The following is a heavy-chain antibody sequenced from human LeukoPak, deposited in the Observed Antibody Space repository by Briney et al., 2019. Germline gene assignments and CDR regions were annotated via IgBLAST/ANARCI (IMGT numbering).Heavy chain of an antibody. V-gene: IGHV3-7*01. CDR1: GFTFSSNW. CDR3: ARARIQLWLLEFDY. J-gene: IGHJ4*02. CDR2: IKQDGSEK. Sequence: PGGSLRLSCAASGFTFSSNWMSWVRQAPGKGLEWVANIKQDGSEKYYVHSVKGRFTISRDNAKNSLYLQMNSLRAEDTAVYYCARARIQLWLLEFDYWGQGTLVTVSS. D-gene: IGHD5-18*01.